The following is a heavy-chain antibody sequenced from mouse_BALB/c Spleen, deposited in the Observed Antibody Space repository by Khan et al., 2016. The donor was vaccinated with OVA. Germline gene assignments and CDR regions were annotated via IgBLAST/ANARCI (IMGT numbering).Heavy chain of an antibody. Sequence: EVQLVESGGDLVKPGGSLKLSCAASGFTFSSYGMSWVRQTPDKRLEWVATISSGGHYTYFPDSVRGRFTISRANAKNTLSLQMSSLKAEDTAMYYCARSSTTTKGEYYGKDYWGQGTSVTVSS. CDR1: GFTFSSYG. J-gene: IGHJ4*01. D-gene: IGHD1-2*01. CDR2: ISSGGHYT. CDR3: ARSSTTTKGEYYGKDY. V-gene: IGHV5-6*01.